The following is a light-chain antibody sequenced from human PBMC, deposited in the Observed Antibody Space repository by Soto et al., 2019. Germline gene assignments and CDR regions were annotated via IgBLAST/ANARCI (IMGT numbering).Light chain of an antibody. V-gene: IGKV3-20*01. CDR3: QQSSSSPPKYT. Sequence: EIVLTQSPGTLSLSPGERATLSCRASQSVSSSYLAWYQQKPGQAPRLLLYDASSRATGIPDRFSGSGSGTDFTHTIGRLEPEDFAVYYCQQSSSSPPKYTFGQGTKLEI. J-gene: IGKJ2*01. CDR1: QSVSSSY. CDR2: DAS.